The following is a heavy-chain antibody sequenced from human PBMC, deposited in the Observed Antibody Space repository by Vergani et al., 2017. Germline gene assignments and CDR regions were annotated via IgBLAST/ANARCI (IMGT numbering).Heavy chain of an antibody. CDR2: ISNDGRHT. CDR1: GFTLSSHA. Sequence: QVQLEESGGGVVQPGRSLRLSCAGSGFTLSSHAMHWVRQAPGKGLEWVALISNDGRHTYYADSVRDRFSISRDNSKNTLYLQMNSLRTEDTANYYCRGEMDVWGKGTTVTVSS. CDR3: RGEMDV. J-gene: IGHJ6*04. V-gene: IGHV3-30*19.